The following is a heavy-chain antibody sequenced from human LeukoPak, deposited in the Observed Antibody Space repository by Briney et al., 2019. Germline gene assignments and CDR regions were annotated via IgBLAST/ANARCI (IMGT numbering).Heavy chain of an antibody. CDR3: ARDPRELGYMDV. CDR1: GFTFDDYG. D-gene: IGHD3-10*01. Sequence: TGGSLRLSRAASGFTFDDYGMSWVRQAPGKGLEWVSGISWNGGSTGYADSVKGRFTISRDNAKNSLYLQMNSLIAEDTALYYCARDPRELGYMDVWGKGTTVTVSS. J-gene: IGHJ6*03. CDR2: ISWNGGST. V-gene: IGHV3-20*04.